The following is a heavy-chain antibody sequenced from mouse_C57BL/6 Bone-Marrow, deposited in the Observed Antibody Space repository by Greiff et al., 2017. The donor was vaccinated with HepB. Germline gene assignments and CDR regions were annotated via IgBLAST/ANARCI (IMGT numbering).Heavy chain of an antibody. CDR2: INPSNGGT. J-gene: IGHJ4*01. V-gene: IGHV1-53*01. Sequence: VQLQQSRTELVKPGASVKLSCKASGYTFTSYWMHWVKQRPGQGLEWIGNINPSNGGTNYNEKFKSKATLTVDKSSSTAYMQLSSLTSEDSAVYYCARDPFYYGNSYAMDYWGQGTSVTVSS. D-gene: IGHD2-1*01. CDR3: ARDPFYYGNSYAMDY. CDR1: GYTFTSYW.